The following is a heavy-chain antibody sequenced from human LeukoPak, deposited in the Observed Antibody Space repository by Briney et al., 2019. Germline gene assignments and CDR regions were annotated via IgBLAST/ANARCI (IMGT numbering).Heavy chain of an antibody. CDR2: MNPNSGNT. V-gene: IGHV1-8*01. J-gene: IGHJ4*02. D-gene: IGHD3-10*01. CDR1: GYTFTTYD. Sequence: GSSVTVSCQASGYTFTTYDINWVRQATGQGLEWMGWMNPNSGNTGYAQKFQGRVTMTRNTSMSTAYMELNSLRSEDTAVYYCARANYYGSGKKDLDYWGQGTLVTVSS. CDR3: ARANYYGSGKKDLDY.